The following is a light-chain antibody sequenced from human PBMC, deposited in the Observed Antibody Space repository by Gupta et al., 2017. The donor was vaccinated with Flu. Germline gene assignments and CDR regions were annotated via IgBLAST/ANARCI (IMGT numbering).Light chain of an antibody. CDR3: AAGDDSRNGWV. V-gene: IGLV1-44*01. J-gene: IGLJ3*02. CDR2: SNN. CDR1: GSNIGSNT. Sequence: QSVLTQPPSASGTPGQRVTISCSGTGSNIGSNTVNWYQQLPGPAPNLLIYSNNQRPSGVPDRFSGSKSGTSASLATSGLQAEDEADYYCAAGDDSRNGWVFGGGTKLTVL.